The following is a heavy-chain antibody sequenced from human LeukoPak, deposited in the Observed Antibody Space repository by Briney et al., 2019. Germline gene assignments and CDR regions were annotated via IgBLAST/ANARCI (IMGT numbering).Heavy chain of an antibody. CDR1: GFTFSSYA. J-gene: IGHJ5*02. V-gene: IGHV4-39*01. CDR2: IYYSGGT. D-gene: IGHD3-10*01. CDR3: ARQTGIAMVRGVIWP. Sequence: GSLRLSCAASGFTFSSYAMSWIRQPPEKGLEWIGSIYYSGGTYYNPSLKGRVTISVDTSKNQFSLKLTSVTAADTAVYYCARQTGIAMVRGVIWPWGQGTLVTVSS.